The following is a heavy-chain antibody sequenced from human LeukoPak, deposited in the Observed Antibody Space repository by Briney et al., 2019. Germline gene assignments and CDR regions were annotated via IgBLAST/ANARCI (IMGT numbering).Heavy chain of an antibody. V-gene: IGHV5-51*01. CDR3: ARPHPEGAYYDFWSGYTVQYYFDY. CDR1: GYSFTSYW. CDR2: IYPGDSDT. D-gene: IGHD3-3*01. J-gene: IGHJ4*02. Sequence: GESLKISCKGSGYSFTSYWIGWVRQMPGKGLEWMGIIYPGDSDTRYSPSFQGQVTISADKSISTAYLQWSSLKASDTAMYYRARPHPEGAYYDFWSGYTVQYYFDYWGQGTLVTVSS.